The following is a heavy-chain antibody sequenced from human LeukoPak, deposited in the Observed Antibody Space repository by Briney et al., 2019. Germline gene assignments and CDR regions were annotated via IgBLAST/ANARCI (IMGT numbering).Heavy chain of an antibody. CDR3: ARGGVVVIDS. V-gene: IGHV1-46*01. Sequence: ASVTVSCKASGYTFTNYYMHWVRQAPGQGLEWMGIINPSGGRTSYAQRFQGRVTMTTDTSTSTAYMELRSLRSDDTAVYYCARGGVVVIDSWGQGTLVTVSS. CDR1: GYTFTNYY. CDR2: INPSGGRT. D-gene: IGHD3-22*01. J-gene: IGHJ4*02.